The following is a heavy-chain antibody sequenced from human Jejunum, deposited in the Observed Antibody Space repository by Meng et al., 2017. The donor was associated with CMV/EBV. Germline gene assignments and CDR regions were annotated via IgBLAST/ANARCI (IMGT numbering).Heavy chain of an antibody. CDR1: AYTFTSYG. D-gene: IGHD2-21*02. V-gene: IGHV1-18*01. J-gene: IGHJ4*02. Sequence: AYTFTSYGIRWVRQAPGQGLEWIGWISTYNGNTHYAQKLQGRATMTTDTSTSTAYMEVRSLKSDDTAVYYCARGVVTMTRYYFDYWGQGTLVTVSS. CDR3: ARGVVTMTRYYFDY. CDR2: ISTYNGNT.